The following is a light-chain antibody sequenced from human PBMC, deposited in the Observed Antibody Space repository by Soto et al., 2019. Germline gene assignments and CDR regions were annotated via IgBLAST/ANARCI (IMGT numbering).Light chain of an antibody. J-gene: IGKJ2*01. CDR3: MQALHTPYT. Sequence: DIVMTQSPLSLPVTPGEPASISCRSSQSLLYSNGYKYLDWYLQKPGQSPQLLIYLGSNRASGVPDRFSGSGSGTDFTLKTSRVEAEDVGVYDGMQALHTPYTCGQGTKLESK. CDR2: LGS. CDR1: QSLLYSNGYKY. V-gene: IGKV2-28*01.